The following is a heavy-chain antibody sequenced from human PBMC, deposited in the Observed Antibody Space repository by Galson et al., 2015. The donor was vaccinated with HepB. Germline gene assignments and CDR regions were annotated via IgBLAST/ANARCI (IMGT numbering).Heavy chain of an antibody. CDR3: ARDGGPGAYMDV. Sequence: SVKVSCKASGGTFSSYTISWVRQAPGQGLEWMGRINPNSGGTNYAQKFQGRVTMTRDTSISTAYMELSRLRSDDTAVYYCARDGGPGAYMDVWGKGTTVTVSS. D-gene: IGHD1-26*01. V-gene: IGHV1-2*02. CDR1: GGTFSSYT. J-gene: IGHJ6*03. CDR2: INPNSGGT.